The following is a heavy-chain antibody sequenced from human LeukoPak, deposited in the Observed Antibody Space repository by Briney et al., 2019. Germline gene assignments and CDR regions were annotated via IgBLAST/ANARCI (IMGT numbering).Heavy chain of an antibody. CDR1: GFTFSSYG. D-gene: IGHD5-18*01. Sequence: GGSLRLSCAASGFTFSSYGMHWVRQAPGKGLEWVAVISYDGSNKYYADSVKGRFTISRDNSKNTLYLQMNSLRVEDTAVYYCARRYSYGYYYYMDVWGKGTTVTVSS. V-gene: IGHV3-30*03. J-gene: IGHJ6*03. CDR2: ISYDGSNK. CDR3: ARRYSYGYYYYMDV.